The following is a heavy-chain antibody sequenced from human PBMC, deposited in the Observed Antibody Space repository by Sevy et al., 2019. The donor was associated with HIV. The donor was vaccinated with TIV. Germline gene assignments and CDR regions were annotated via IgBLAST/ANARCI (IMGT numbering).Heavy chain of an antibody. V-gene: IGHV3-23*01. CDR2: ISGSGGGT. Sequence: GGSLRLSCAASGFTFSTYAMSWVRQAPGKGLEWVSVISGSGGGTYYADSVKGRFTISRDNSKITLYLQMNSLRAGGSAVYYCSKDAYYFNSSGYSLSQWYYGMDVWGQGTTVTVSS. D-gene: IGHD3-22*01. CDR1: GFTFSTYA. J-gene: IGHJ6*02. CDR3: SKDAYYFNSSGYSLSQWYYGMDV.